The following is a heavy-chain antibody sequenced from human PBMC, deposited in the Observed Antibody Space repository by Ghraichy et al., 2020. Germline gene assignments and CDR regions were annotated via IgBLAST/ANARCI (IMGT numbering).Heavy chain of an antibody. Sequence: SETLSLTCTVSGGSISSYYWSWIRQPPGKGLEWIGYIYYSGTTNYSPSLKSRVTISVDTSKNQFSLKLTSVTAADTAMYYCATLGYSSGGIDYWGQGTLVTVSS. V-gene: IGHV4-59*01. CDR3: ATLGYSSGGIDY. CDR2: IYYSGTT. J-gene: IGHJ4*02. CDR1: GGSISSYY. D-gene: IGHD6-19*01.